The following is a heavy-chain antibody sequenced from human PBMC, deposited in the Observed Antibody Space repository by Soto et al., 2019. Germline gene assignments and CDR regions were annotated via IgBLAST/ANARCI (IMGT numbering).Heavy chain of an antibody. J-gene: IGHJ4*02. CDR3: ARARLDTPALDY. CDR2: ISYDGSNK. CDR1: GFTFSIYA. D-gene: IGHD2-2*01. Sequence: QVQLVESGGGVVQPGRSLRLSCAASGFTFSIYAMHWVRQAPGKGLEWVAVISYDGSNKYYADSVEGRFTISRDNSKNTRYLQMNSLRAEDTAVYYCARARLDTPALDYWGQGTLVTVSS. V-gene: IGHV3-30-3*01.